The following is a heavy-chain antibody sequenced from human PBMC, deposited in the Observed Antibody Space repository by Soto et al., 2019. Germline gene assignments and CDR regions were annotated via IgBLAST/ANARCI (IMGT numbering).Heavy chain of an antibody. CDR3: ARDLLYYDFWSGSAFDP. CDR2: IWYDGSNK. D-gene: IGHD3-3*01. V-gene: IGHV3-33*01. J-gene: IGHJ5*02. CDR1: GFTFSSYG. Sequence: GGSLRLSCAASGFTFSSYGMHWVRQAPGKGLEWVAVIWYDGSNKYYADSVKGRFTISRDNSKNTLYLQMNSLRAEDTAVYYCARDLLYYDFWSGSAFDPWGQGTLVTVSS.